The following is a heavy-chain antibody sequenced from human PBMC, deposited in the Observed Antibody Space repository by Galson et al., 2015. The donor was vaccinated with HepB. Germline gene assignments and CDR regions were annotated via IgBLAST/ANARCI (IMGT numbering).Heavy chain of an antibody. D-gene: IGHD3-3*01. Sequence: SLRLSCAASGFTFSRYGMHWVRQAPGKGLQWVAVMSYDGTYKYYEDSLKGRFTISRDNFNNTLYLQMNSLSADDTALYYCARDAWEGSYYEGGSHYSDVFEIWGQGTMVTVSS. J-gene: IGHJ3*02. CDR2: MSYDGTYK. CDR3: ARDAWEGSYYEGGSHYSDVFEI. CDR1: GFTFSRYG. V-gene: IGHV3-30*03.